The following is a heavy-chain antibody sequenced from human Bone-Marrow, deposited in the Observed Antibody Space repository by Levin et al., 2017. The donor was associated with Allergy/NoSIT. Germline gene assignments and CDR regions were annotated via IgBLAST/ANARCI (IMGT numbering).Heavy chain of an antibody. V-gene: IGHV3-64D*06. D-gene: IGHD6-13*01. CDR2: INSDGGTT. CDR1: GFTFTSFA. Sequence: GESLKISCSASGFTFTSFAMYWVRQAPGKGLEYVSLINSDGGTTSYADSVKDRFTISRDNSKNTLYLQMSSLRAEDTAVYYCVNGGDSSSWFGYWGQGTLVTVSS. CDR3: VNGGDSSSWFGY. J-gene: IGHJ4*02.